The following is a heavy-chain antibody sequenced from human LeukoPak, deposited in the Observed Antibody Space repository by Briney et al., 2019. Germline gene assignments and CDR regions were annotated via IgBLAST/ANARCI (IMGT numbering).Heavy chain of an antibody. V-gene: IGHV4-30-4*01. Sequence: SETLSLTCTVSGGSISSGDYYWSWIRQPPGKGLEWVGYIYYSGSTYYNPSLKSRVTISVDTSKNQFSLKLSSVTAADTAVYYCARAPVAATFFDYWGQGTLVTVSS. D-gene: IGHD2-15*01. J-gene: IGHJ4*02. CDR1: GGSISSGDYY. CDR2: IYYSGST. CDR3: ARAPVAATFFDY.